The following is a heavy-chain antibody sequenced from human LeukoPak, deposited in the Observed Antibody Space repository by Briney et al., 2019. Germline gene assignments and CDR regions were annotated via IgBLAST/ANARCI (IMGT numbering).Heavy chain of an antibody. Sequence: GGSLRLSCAASGFTFSSYWMHWVRQTPGKGLVWVSRIDSDGSSPRYADSVKGRFTISRDNAKNTLYLQMNSLRVEDTAVYYCLRDRVAVTAADSFDYWGQGTLVTVSS. CDR2: IDSDGSSP. CDR3: LRDRVAVTAADSFDY. D-gene: IGHD2-21*02. V-gene: IGHV3-74*01. CDR1: GFTFSSYW. J-gene: IGHJ4*02.